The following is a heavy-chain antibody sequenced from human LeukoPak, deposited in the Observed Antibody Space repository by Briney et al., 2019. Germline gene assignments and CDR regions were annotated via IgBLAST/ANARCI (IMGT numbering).Heavy chain of an antibody. J-gene: IGHJ5*02. CDR1: ESTFSSYP. CDR2: ISVSGDDT. CDR3: AKYKVAVPGAFDH. V-gene: IGHV3-23*01. D-gene: IGHD1-1*01. Sequence: GGSLRLSCVGSESTFSSYPMTWVRQAPGKGLEWVSAISVSGDDTYYADSVKGRFTISRDNSKNTLYLQINSLRAGDTAVYYCAKYKVAVPGAFDHWGQGTLVTVSS.